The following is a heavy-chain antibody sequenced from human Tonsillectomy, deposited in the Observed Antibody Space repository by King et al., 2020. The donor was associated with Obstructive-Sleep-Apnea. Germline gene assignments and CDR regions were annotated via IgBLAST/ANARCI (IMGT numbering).Heavy chain of an antibody. CDR2: ISGSGGNT. V-gene: IGHV3-23*04. J-gene: IGHJ4*02. D-gene: IGHD3-22*01. CDR3: AKDGDDNSGYCPYYFDY. CDR1: GFTFSSYA. Sequence: VQLVGSGGGLVQPGGSLRLSCAVSGFTFSSYAMSWVRQAPGQGLEWVSAISGSGGNTYYAHSVKGRLTISRDNSKNTRYLQMNNLSAEDTAVYYCAKDGDDNSGYCPYYFDYWGQGTLVTVSS.